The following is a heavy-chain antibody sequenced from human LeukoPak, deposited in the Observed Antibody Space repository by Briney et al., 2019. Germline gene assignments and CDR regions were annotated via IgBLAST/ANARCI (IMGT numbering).Heavy chain of an antibody. D-gene: IGHD2-2*01. CDR2: INPNSGGT. CDR3: ASVEKDCSSTSCPKGIDY. V-gene: IGHV1-2*02. J-gene: IGHJ4*02. CDR1: GYTFTGYY. Sequence: ASVTVSCQASGYTFTGYYMHWVRQAPGQGLEWMGWINPNSGGTNYAQKFQGRVTMTRDTSISTAYMELSRLRSDDAAVYYCASVEKDCSSTSCPKGIDYWGQGTLVTVSS.